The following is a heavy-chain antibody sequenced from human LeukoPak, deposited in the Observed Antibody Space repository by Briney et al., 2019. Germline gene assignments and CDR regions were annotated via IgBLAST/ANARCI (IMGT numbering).Heavy chain of an antibody. CDR2: IIPIFGTA. CDR3: ARGDSGSSHMDV. CDR1: GGTFSSYA. Sequence: ASVKVSCTASGGTFSSYAISWVRQAPGQGLEWMGGIIPIFGTANYAQKFQGRVTITADKSTSTAYMELSSLRSEDTAVYYCARGDSGSSHMDVWGKGTTVTVSS. V-gene: IGHV1-69*06. J-gene: IGHJ6*04. D-gene: IGHD3-10*01.